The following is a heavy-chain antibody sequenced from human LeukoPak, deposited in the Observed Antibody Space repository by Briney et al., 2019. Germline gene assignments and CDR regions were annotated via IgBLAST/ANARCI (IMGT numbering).Heavy chain of an antibody. CDR1: GYTFTSYY. J-gene: IGHJ4*02. CDR3: ARSLRGIVATIDVY. D-gene: IGHD5-12*01. CDR2: INPSGGST. Sequence: ASVKVSCKASGYTFTSYYMHWVRQAPGQGLEWMGIINPSGGSTSYAQKFQGRVTMTRNTSISTAYMELSSLRSEDTAVNYCARSLRGIVATIDVYWGQGTLVTVSS. V-gene: IGHV1-46*01.